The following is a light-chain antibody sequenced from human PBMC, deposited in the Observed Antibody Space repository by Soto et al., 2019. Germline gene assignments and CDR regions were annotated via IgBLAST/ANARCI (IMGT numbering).Light chain of an antibody. CDR2: DAS. CDR3: QQRQQRSEWLT. Sequence: EVVLTQSPATLSLSPGERATLSCRASQSVGTYLAWYQQRPGQAPRLLIYDASKRATGIPARFSGSGSGTDFTLTINSLEPEDFAVYYCQQRQQRSEWLTFGGGTKVEMK. J-gene: IGKJ4*01. V-gene: IGKV3-11*01. CDR1: QSVGTY.